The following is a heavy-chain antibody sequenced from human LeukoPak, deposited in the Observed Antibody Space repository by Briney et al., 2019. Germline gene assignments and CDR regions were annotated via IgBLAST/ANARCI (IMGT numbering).Heavy chain of an antibody. CDR2: ISWNSGSI. Sequence: GGSLRLSCAASGFTFDDYAMHWVRQAPGKGLEWVSGISWNSGSIGYADSVKGRFTISRDNAKNSLYLQMNSLRAEDTAVYYCASLSVDEAFDIWGQGTMVTVSS. J-gene: IGHJ3*02. D-gene: IGHD3-16*01. V-gene: IGHV3-9*01. CDR3: ASLSVDEAFDI. CDR1: GFTFDDYA.